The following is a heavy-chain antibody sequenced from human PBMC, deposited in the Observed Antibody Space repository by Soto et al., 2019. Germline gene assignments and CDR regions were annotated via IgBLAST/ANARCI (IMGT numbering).Heavy chain of an antibody. CDR1: GGSISSYY. Sequence: SETLSLTCTVSGGSISSYYWSWIRQPPGKGLEWIGYIYYSGSTNYNPSLKSRVTISVDTSKNQFSPKLSSVTAADTAVYYCARNLYGDYEDRIDPWGQGTLVTVSS. CDR3: ARNLYGDYEDRIDP. D-gene: IGHD4-17*01. J-gene: IGHJ5*02. V-gene: IGHV4-59*01. CDR2: IYYSGST.